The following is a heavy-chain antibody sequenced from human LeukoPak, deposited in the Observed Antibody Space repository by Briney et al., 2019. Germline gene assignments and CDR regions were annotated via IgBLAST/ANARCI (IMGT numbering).Heavy chain of an antibody. CDR2: IYYSGST. D-gene: IGHD5-24*01. J-gene: IGHJ3*02. Sequence: SETLSLTCTVSGGSISSSSYYWGWIRQPPGKGLEWIGSIYYSGSTYYNPSLKSRVTISVDTSKNQFSLKLSSVTAADTAVYYCASEDGSTPGAFDIWGQGTMVTVSS. CDR1: GGSISSSSYY. V-gene: IGHV4-39*01. CDR3: ASEDGSTPGAFDI.